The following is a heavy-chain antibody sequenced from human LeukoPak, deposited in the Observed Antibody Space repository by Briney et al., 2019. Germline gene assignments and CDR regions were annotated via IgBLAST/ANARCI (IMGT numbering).Heavy chain of an antibody. CDR3: ARRAGGLARNNWFDP. D-gene: IGHD3-16*01. Sequence: PGGSLRLSCTVSGFTVSSNSMSWVRQAPGKGLEWVSFIYSGGSTYYADSVRGRFTISRDNSKNTLYLQMNSLRAEDTAVYYCARRAGGLARNNWFDPWGQGTLVTVSS. CDR1: GFTVSSNS. V-gene: IGHV3-66*01. J-gene: IGHJ5*02. CDR2: IYSGGST.